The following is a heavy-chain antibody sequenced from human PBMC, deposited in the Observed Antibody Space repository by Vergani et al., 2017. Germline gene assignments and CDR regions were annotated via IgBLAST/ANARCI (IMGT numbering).Heavy chain of an antibody. J-gene: IGHJ4*02. D-gene: IGHD6-13*01. V-gene: IGHV3-30*18. CDR1: GFTFSSYG. Sequence: QGQLVESGGGVVQPGRSLRLSCAASGFTFSSYGMHWVRQAPGKGLEWVAVISYDGSNKYYADSVKGRFTISRDNSKNTLYLQMNSLRAEDTAVYYCAKDGIAAAGYHLYSFDYWGQGTLVTVSS. CDR3: AKDGIAAAGYHLYSFDY. CDR2: ISYDGSNK.